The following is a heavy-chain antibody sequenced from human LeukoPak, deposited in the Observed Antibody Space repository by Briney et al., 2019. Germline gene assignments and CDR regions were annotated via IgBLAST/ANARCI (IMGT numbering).Heavy chain of an antibody. CDR2: IVTAGSST. CDR1: GFXFSSYW. CDR3: ARDKYGGNSNAFDI. V-gene: IGHV3-74*01. D-gene: IGHD4-23*01. Sequence: GGSLRLSCAASGFXFSSYWIHWVRHVPGKGLVWVSRIVTAGSSTTYADYVKGRFSISRDNDKNTLYLQMNRLRAEDTAVYYCARDKYGGNSNAFDIWGQGTLVTVSS. J-gene: IGHJ3*02.